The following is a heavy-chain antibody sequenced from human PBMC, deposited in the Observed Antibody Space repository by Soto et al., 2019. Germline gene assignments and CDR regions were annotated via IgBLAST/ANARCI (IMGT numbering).Heavy chain of an antibody. V-gene: IGHV4-31*03. D-gene: IGHD1-1*01. CDR1: GVSVSSGDYY. CDR2: IDRSGST. Sequence: QVQLQESGPGLVKPSQTLSLSCNVYGVSVSSGDYYWSWIRQHAGGGLEWIGYIDRSGSTYYKPSLRGRVIMSVDTSTNQVYLRLLSVTAADTAMYYCARDSGGNSENYYGLDVWGHGTTVTVS. J-gene: IGHJ6*02. CDR3: ARDSGGNSENYYGLDV.